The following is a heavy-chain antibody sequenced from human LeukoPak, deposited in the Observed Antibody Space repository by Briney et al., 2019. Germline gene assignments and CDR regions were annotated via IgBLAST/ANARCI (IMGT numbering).Heavy chain of an antibody. J-gene: IGHJ3*02. CDR1: GGSISSSGYY. V-gene: IGHV4-39*01. CDR2: VYYSGST. Sequence: SETLSLTCTVSGGSISSSGYYWGWIRQPPGEGLEWIGSVYYSGSTYYNPSLKSRVTISVDTSKNQFSLKLSSVTAADTAVYYCARPYSSGVKDAFDIWGQGTMATVSS. CDR3: ARPYSSGVKDAFDI. D-gene: IGHD6-19*01.